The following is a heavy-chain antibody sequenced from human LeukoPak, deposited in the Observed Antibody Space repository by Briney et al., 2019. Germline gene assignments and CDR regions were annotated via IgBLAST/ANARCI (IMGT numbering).Heavy chain of an antibody. D-gene: IGHD6-6*01. CDR3: ARGTPSQLDFDY. J-gene: IGHJ4*02. CDR2: IYYSGST. Sequence: PSDTLSLTCTVSGGSISSGGYYWSWIREHPVKGLEWIEYIYYSGSTYYYPSLKSRVTISLDTSKNQFSLNLSSVTAADTAVYYCARGTPSQLDFDYWGQGTLVTVSS. CDR1: GGSISSGGYY. V-gene: IGHV4-31*03.